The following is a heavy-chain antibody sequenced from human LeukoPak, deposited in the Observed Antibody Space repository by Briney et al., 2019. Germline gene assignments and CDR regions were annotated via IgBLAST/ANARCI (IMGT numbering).Heavy chain of an antibody. J-gene: IGHJ2*01. CDR1: GGTFSSYA. CDR2: IIPIFGTA. D-gene: IGHD2-15*01. V-gene: IGHV1-69*05. Sequence: SVKVSCKASGGTFSSYAISWVRQAPGQGLEWMGGIIPIFGTANYAQKFQGRVAITTDESTSTAYMELSSLRSEDTAVYYCARSPGLALNWYIDLWGRGTLVTVSS. CDR3: ARSPGLALNWYIDL.